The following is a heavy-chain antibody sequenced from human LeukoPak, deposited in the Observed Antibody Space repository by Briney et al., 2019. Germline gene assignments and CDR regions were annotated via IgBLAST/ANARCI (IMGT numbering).Heavy chain of an antibody. CDR1: GGSISSYY. J-gene: IGHJ4*02. CDR2: IYYSGST. Sequence: SETLSLTCTVSGGSISSYYWSWIRQPPGKGLEWIGYIYYSGSTNHNPSLKSRVTISVDTSKNQFSLKLSSVTAADTAVYYCARGAYGDYVYGDYFDYWGQGTLVTVSS. CDR3: ARGAYGDYVYGDYFDY. D-gene: IGHD4-17*01. V-gene: IGHV4-59*01.